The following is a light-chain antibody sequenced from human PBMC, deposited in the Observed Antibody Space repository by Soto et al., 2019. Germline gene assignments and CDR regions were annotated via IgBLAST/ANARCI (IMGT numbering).Light chain of an antibody. CDR1: SSNIGRNI. V-gene: IGLV1-44*01. Sequence: QPVLTQPPSASGTPGQRVTISCSGSSSNIGRNIVNWYQHLPGTAPKLLISTNNQRPSGVPDRFSDSRSGTSASLAISGLQSEDEADYYCASWDGSLQTWVFGGGTKVTVL. J-gene: IGLJ3*02. CDR2: TNN. CDR3: ASWDGSLQTWV.